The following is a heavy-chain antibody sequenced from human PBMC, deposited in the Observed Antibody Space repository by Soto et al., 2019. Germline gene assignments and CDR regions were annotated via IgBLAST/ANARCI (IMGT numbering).Heavy chain of an antibody. CDR3: AKDGCSGGSCYLNLPNWFDP. CDR1: GFTFSSSA. D-gene: IGHD2-15*01. CDR2: ISGSGGST. J-gene: IGHJ5*02. V-gene: IGHV3-23*01. Sequence: PGGSIRISCAASGFTFSSSAMSWARKDQGKGLEWVSAISGSGGSTYYADSVKGRFTIPRDNSKNTLYLQMNSLRAEDTAVYYCAKDGCSGGSCYLNLPNWFDPWGQGTLVTVSS.